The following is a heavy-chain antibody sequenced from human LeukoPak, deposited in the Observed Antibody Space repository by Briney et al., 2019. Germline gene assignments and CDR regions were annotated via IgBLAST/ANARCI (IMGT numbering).Heavy chain of an antibody. CDR2: ISYDGSNK. V-gene: IGHV3-30*18. CDR3: AKNPYYYYYGMDV. J-gene: IGHJ6*02. CDR1: GFTFSSYG. Sequence: PGRSLRLSCAASGFTFSSYGMHWVRQAPGKGLEWVAVISYDGSNKYYADSVKGRFTISRDNSKNTLYLQMNSLRAEDTAVYYCAKNPYYYYYGMDVWGQGTLVTVSS.